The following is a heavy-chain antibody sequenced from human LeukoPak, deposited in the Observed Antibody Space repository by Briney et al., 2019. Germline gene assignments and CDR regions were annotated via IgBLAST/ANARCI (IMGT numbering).Heavy chain of an antibody. CDR1: GYTFTSYG. J-gene: IGHJ4*02. D-gene: IGHD2-2*01. Sequence: ASVNVSCKASGYTFTSYGITWVRQAPGQGLEWMGWISAYNGYTNYAQKLQGRVTMTTDTSTSTAYMELKTLRSDDTAVYFCARGGSSTTCDYWGQGTLVTVSS. V-gene: IGHV1-18*01. CDR3: ARGGSSTTCDY. CDR2: ISAYNGYT.